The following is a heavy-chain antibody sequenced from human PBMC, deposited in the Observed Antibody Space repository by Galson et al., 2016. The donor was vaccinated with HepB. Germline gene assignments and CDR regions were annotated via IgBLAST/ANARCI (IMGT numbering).Heavy chain of an antibody. V-gene: IGHV4-39*01. CDR2: IYYSGTT. CDR1: GVSISRNKYY. J-gene: IGHJ4*02. CDR3: ARRGQWLPDY. D-gene: IGHD6-19*01. Sequence: TLSLTCTVSGVSISRNKYYWGWIRQPPGRGLEWIGSIYYSGTTYYNPSLKSRVTLSIDTSKNQFSLKLSSVTAADTAVYYCARRGQWLPDYWGQGTLVTVSS.